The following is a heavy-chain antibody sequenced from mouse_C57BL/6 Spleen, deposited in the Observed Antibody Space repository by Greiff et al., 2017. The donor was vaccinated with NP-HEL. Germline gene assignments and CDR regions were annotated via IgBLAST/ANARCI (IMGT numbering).Heavy chain of an antibody. J-gene: IGHJ1*03. D-gene: IGHD1-1*01. CDR2: IDPENGDT. CDR3: TTLCGSSYWYFDV. CDR1: GFNIKDDY. Sequence: VQLQQSGAELVRPGASVKLSCTASGFNIKDDYMHWVKQRPEQGLEWIGWIDPENGDTEYASKFQGKATITADTSSNTAYLQLSSLTSEDTAVYYCTTLCGSSYWYFDVWGTGTTVTVSS. V-gene: IGHV14-4*01.